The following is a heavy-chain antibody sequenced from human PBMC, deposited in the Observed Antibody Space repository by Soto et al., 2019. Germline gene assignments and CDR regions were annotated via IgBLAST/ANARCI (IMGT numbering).Heavy chain of an antibody. J-gene: IGHJ4*02. CDR1: GFSVSANY. CDR2: IYSGGSK. Sequence: PGGSLRLSCAASGFSVSANYMTWVRQAPGKGLEWVSIIYSGGSKYYADSVKGRFTTTTDNNKKTLQLQKISRMGEDTAVYYCARRGGTTYYFDFWGRGTLVTVYS. D-gene: IGHD1-26*01. CDR3: ARRGGTTYYFDF. V-gene: IGHV3-53*01.